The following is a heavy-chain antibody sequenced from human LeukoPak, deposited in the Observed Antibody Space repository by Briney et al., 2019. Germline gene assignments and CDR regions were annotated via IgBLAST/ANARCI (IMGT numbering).Heavy chain of an antibody. Sequence: PGGSLRLSCAAPGFTFGSYGMHWVRQAPGKGLEWVAFIRYDGSNKYYADSVKGRFTISRDNSKNTLYLQMNSLRAEDTAVYYCAKDWDIVLMVYATRYHDAFDIWGQGTMVTVSS. J-gene: IGHJ3*02. CDR2: IRYDGSNK. V-gene: IGHV3-30*02. CDR1: GFTFGSYG. D-gene: IGHD2-8*01. CDR3: AKDWDIVLMVYATRYHDAFDI.